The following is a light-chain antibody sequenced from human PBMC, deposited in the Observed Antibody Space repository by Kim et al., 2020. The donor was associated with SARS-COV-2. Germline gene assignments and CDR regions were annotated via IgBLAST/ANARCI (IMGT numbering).Light chain of an antibody. CDR3: QQYYSTPYT. J-gene: IGKJ2*01. CDR1: QSVLYSSNNKNY. V-gene: IGKV4-1*01. CDR2: WAS. Sequence: DIVMTQSPDSLALSPGERATINCKSSQSVLYSSNNKNYLAWYQQKPRQPPKLLIYWASTRESGVPDRFSGSGSGTDFTLTISSLQAEDVAVYYCQQYYSTPYTFGQGTKLEI.